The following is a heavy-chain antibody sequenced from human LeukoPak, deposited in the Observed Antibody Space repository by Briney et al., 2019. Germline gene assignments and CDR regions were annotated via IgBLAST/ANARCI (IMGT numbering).Heavy chain of an antibody. V-gene: IGHV3-21*04. CDR3: ARDRTRDAFDI. Sequence: GGSLRLSCAASGFTFSSFTMNWVRQAPGKGLEWVSSISSSSSYIYYADSVKGRFTISRDDAENSLFLQMNSLRAEDTAVYYCARDRTRDAFDIWGQGTMVTVSS. D-gene: IGHD2-2*01. CDR2: ISSSSSYI. CDR1: GFTFSSFT. J-gene: IGHJ3*02.